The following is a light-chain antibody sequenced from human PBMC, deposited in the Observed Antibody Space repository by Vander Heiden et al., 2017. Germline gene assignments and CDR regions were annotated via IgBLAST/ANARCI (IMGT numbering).Light chain of an antibody. CDR2: LGS. J-gene: IGKJ2*02. CDR1: QSLLHSNGYNY. V-gene: IGKV2-28*01. Sequence: DIVMTQSPLSLPVTPGEPASISCRSSQSLLHSNGYNYLDWYLQKPGQSPQLLIYLGSNRASGVPDRFSGSGSGTAFTLKISRVEAEDVGVYYCMQALQTPCTFGQGTKLEIK. CDR3: MQALQTPCT.